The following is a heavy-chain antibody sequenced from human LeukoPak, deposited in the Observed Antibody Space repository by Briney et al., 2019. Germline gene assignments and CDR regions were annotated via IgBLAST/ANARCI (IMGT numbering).Heavy chain of an antibody. V-gene: IGHV3-21*01. CDR1: GFTFSSYS. Sequence: GGSLRLSCAASGFTFSSYSMNWVRQAPGKGLEWVSSISSSSTYIYYADPVKGRFTISRDNAKNSLYLQMNSLRAEDTAVYYCARDRGDGYNEHSFDYWGQGTLVTVSS. CDR2: ISSSSTYI. D-gene: IGHD5-24*01. J-gene: IGHJ4*02. CDR3: ARDRGDGYNEHSFDY.